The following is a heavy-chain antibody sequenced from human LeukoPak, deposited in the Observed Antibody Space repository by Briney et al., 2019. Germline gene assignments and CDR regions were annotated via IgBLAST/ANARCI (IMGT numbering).Heavy chain of an antibody. V-gene: IGHV4-59*01. D-gene: IGHD3-10*01. J-gene: IGHJ6*03. CDR2: IPDSGTT. Sequence: SETLSLTCTVSGGSISNYYWSWIRQPPGKGLEWIGYIPDSGTTSYNPSLKNRVTTSLDTSKNQFSLQLRSVTAADTAVYYCARDFMVRGDQVNYYYYYMDVWGTGATITVSS. CDR3: ARDFMVRGDQVNYYYYYMDV. CDR1: GGSISNYY.